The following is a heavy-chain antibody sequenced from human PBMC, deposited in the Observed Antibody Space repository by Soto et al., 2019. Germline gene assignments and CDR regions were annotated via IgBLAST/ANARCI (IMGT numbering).Heavy chain of an antibody. J-gene: IGHJ5*02. Sequence: GASVKVSCKASGYTFTSYDMHWVRQAPGQGLEWMGIINPSDGSTTYAQKFQGRVTMTRDTSTSAVYMELSSLRSEDTAVYYCARNRYDSSGYYNNFFDPWGQGTLVTVSS. CDR3: ARNRYDSSGYYNNFFDP. CDR1: GYTFTSYD. V-gene: IGHV1-46*01. CDR2: INPSDGST. D-gene: IGHD3-22*01.